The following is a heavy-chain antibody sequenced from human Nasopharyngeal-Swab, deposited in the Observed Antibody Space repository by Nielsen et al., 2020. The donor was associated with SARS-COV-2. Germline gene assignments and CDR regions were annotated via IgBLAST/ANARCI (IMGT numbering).Heavy chain of an antibody. CDR3: ARDRAAAGWVLTYYFDY. CDR2: ISGSGGST. CDR1: GFTFSSYA. D-gene: IGHD3-22*01. Sequence: GESLKISCAASGFTFSSYAMSWVRQAPGKGLEWVSAISGSGGSTYYADSVKGRFTISRDNSKNTLYLQMNSLRAEDTAVYYCARDRAAAGWVLTYYFDYWGQGTLVTVSS. V-gene: IGHV3-23*01. J-gene: IGHJ4*02.